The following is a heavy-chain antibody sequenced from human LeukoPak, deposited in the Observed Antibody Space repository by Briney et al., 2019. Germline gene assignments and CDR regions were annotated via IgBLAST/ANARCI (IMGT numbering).Heavy chain of an antibody. Sequence: PGGSLRLSCAASGFTFSSYSMNWVRQAPGRGLEWASYISESGSTIYYADSVKGRFTISRDNAKNSLFLQMNSLKDEDTAVFYCARAARGSYFISPLDYWGQGTLVTVSS. V-gene: IGHV3-48*02. D-gene: IGHD1-26*01. J-gene: IGHJ4*02. CDR3: ARAARGSYFISPLDY. CDR1: GFTFSSYS. CDR2: ISESGSTI.